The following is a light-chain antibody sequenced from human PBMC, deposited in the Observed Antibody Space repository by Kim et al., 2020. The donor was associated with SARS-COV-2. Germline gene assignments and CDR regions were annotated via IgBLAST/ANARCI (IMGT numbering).Light chain of an antibody. V-gene: IGKV1-5*03. CDR3: QQYNSYPLT. CDR2: ESS. Sequence: DIQMTQSPSTLSASVGDRVTISCRASQSISSWLAWYQQKPGKAPNLLIYESSSLESGVPSRFSGSGSGIEFTLTISSLQPDDFATYYCQQYNSYPLTFGGGTKVDIK. CDR1: QSISSW. J-gene: IGKJ4*01.